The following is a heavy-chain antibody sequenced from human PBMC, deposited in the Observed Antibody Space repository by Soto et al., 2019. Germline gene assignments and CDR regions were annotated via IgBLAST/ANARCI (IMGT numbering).Heavy chain of an antibody. CDR2: VFPRDFDT. Sequence: PVESLKISFECSGYSFTSYLIFCVLQMPGKGLEYMGIVFPRDFDTRYSPSFQGQVTISVEKSISNAYLQWSRLRASETAMYYCERGYNSGLSINNYYFDLWGQGTLV. CDR1: GYSFTSYL. CDR3: ERGYNSGLSINNYYFDL. D-gene: IGHD6-19*01. J-gene: IGHJ4*02. V-gene: IGHV5-51*01.